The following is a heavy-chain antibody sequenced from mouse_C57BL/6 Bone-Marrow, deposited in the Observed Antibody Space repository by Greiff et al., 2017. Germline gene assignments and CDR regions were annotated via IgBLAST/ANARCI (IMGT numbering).Heavy chain of an antibody. CDR1: GYTFTSYG. J-gene: IGHJ4*01. V-gene: IGHV1-81*01. CDR2: IYPRSGHT. CDR3: APNGCSYLYAMDY. Sequence: QVQLQQSGAELARPGASVKLSCKASGYTFTSYGISWVKQRTGQGLEWIGEIYPRSGHTYYNEKFKGKATLTADKSSSTAYMELRSLTSEDSAVYFCAPNGCSYLYAMDYWGQGTSVTVSS. D-gene: IGHD1-1*01.